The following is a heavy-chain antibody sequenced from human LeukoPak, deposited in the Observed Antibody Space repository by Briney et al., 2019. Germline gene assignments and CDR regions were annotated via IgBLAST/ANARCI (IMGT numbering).Heavy chain of an antibody. J-gene: IGHJ3*02. CDR2: IYYSGST. CDR1: GGSISSSSYY. D-gene: IGHD2-15*01. Sequence: SETLSLTCTVSGGSISSSSYYWGWIRQPPGKGLEWIGSIYYSGSTYYNPSLKSRVTISVDTSKNQLSLKLSSVTAADTAVYYCARAEDIVVVVAAKDAFDIWGQGTMVTVSS. CDR3: ARAEDIVVVVAAKDAFDI. V-gene: IGHV4-39*07.